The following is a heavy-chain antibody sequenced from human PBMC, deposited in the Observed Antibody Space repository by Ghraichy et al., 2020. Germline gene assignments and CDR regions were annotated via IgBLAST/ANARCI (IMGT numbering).Heavy chain of an antibody. V-gene: IGHV4-34*01. CDR3: ATASLRSGWFY. J-gene: IGHJ4*02. CDR2: INHSGST. D-gene: IGHD6-19*01. Sequence: SETLSLTCAVYGGSFSRYYRTWIRQPPGKGLEWIGEINHSGSTNYNPSLKSRVTISVDTSKNQFSLKLSSMTAADTAIYYCATASLRSGWFYWGQGTLVTVSS. CDR1: GGSFSRYY.